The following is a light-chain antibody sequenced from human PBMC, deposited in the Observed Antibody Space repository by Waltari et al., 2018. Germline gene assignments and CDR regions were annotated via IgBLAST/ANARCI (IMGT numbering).Light chain of an antibody. J-gene: IGLJ1*01. CDR1: SSDIGGYKY. CDR2: EFT. CDR3: CSYAGSHTFYI. Sequence: QAALPQPRSVSGSPGQSVTISCNGSSSDIGGYKYVAWYQHHPGTAPNLIIAEFTMRPSGFSGRFSGSKSGNTASLTISGLRFEDEADYYCCSYAGSHTFYIFGTGT. V-gene: IGLV2-11*01.